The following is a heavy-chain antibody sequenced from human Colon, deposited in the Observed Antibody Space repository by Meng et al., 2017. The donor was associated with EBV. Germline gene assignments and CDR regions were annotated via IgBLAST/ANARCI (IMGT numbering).Heavy chain of an antibody. Sequence: QVHLVQSGAEVKKPGASVKVSCKASGYTFASYGISWLRQAPGQGLEWMGWFVNNVDTYSAQKFQGRVTMTTDTHTSTAFMELRSLRSDDTAVYYCARGTPGRSYSDYWGQGTLVTVSS. CDR2: FVNNVDT. J-gene: IGHJ4*02. CDR3: ARGTPGRSYSDY. V-gene: IGHV1-18*01. D-gene: IGHD3-10*01. CDR1: GYTFASYG.